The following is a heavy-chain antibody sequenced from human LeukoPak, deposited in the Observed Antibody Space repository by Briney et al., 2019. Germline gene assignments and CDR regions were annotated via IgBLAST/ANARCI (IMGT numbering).Heavy chain of an antibody. J-gene: IGHJ4*02. Sequence: PSETLSLTCTVSGGSISSYYWSWIRQPPGKGLEWIGEINHSGSTNYNPSLKSRVTISVDTSKNQFSLKPSSVTAADTAVYYCARDRSVGVLPAPPFDFWGQGTLVTVSS. CDR2: INHSGST. CDR3: ARDRSVGVLPAPPFDF. D-gene: IGHD6-6*01. CDR1: GGSISSYY. V-gene: IGHV4-34*01.